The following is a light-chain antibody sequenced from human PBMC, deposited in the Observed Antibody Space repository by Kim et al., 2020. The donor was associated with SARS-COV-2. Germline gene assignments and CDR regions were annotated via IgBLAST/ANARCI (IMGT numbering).Light chain of an antibody. CDR2: DAS. V-gene: IGKV3-20*01. J-gene: IGKJ4*01. CDR1: QNVGNNY. Sequence: EIVLTQSPGTLSLSPGERATLSCRASQNVGNNYLAWFQKKPAQAPRLLIDDASNRATGIPDRFGGSGSGTDFTLTISRLEPEDFAVYYCQQCATSPLTFGGGTKVDIK. CDR3: QQCATSPLT.